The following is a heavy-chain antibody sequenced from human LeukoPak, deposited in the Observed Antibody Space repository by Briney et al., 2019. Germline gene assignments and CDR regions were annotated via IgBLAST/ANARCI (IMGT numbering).Heavy chain of an antibody. CDR1: GYTFTSYG. V-gene: IGHV1-18*01. CDR2: ISAYNGNT. Sequence: GASVKVSCKASGYTFTSYGISWVRQAPGQGLEWMGWISAYNGNTNYAQKLQGRVTMTTDTSTSTAYMEVRSLRSDDTAGYYCARDKAAMYYYDSSGYTDAFDIWGQGTMVTVSS. D-gene: IGHD3-22*01. J-gene: IGHJ3*02. CDR3: ARDKAAMYYYDSSGYTDAFDI.